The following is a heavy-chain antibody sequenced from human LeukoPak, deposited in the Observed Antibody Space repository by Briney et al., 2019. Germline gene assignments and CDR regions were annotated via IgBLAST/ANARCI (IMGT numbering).Heavy chain of an antibody. CDR3: ARAYCSGGSCYSLSFDY. J-gene: IGHJ4*02. D-gene: IGHD2-15*01. CDR1: GGSISSHY. Sequence: SETLSLTCTVSGGSISSHYWSWIRQPPGKGLEWIGYIYYSGSTNYNPSLKSRVTISVDTSKNQFSLKLSSVTAADTAVYYCARAYCSGGSCYSLSFDYWGQGTLVTVSS. V-gene: IGHV4-59*11. CDR2: IYYSGST.